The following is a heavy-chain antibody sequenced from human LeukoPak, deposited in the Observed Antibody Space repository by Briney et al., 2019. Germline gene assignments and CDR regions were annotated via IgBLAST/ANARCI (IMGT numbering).Heavy chain of an antibody. Sequence: ASVKVSCKTSGGTFSSYAFSWVRQAPGQGLEWMGGIIPIFGTANYAQKFQGRVTITADESTSTAYMELSSLRSEDTAVYYCARGGVGITTGRFDYWGQGTLVTVSS. CDR1: GGTFSSYA. CDR2: IIPIFGTA. J-gene: IGHJ4*02. CDR3: ARGGVGITTGRFDY. D-gene: IGHD1-26*01. V-gene: IGHV1-69*13.